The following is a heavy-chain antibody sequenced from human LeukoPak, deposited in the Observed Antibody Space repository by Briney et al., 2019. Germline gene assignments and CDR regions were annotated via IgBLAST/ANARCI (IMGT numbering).Heavy chain of an antibody. J-gene: IGHJ6*02. V-gene: IGHV3-66*01. CDR1: GLTVNNNY. CDR3: ARERYGMDV. Sequence: GGSLRLTCTASGLTVNNNYMNWVRQAPGKGLEWVSVIYSGGFTYYAESVKGRFTISRDNSESTLYLQMNNLRAEDTAVYYCARERYGMDVWGHGTTVTVSS. CDR2: IYSGGFT.